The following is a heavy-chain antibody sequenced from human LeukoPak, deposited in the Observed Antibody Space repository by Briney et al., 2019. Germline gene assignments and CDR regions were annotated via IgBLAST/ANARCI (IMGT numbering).Heavy chain of an antibody. D-gene: IGHD3-10*01. CDR2: IYTSWST. V-gene: IGHV4-4*07. CDR1: VGSISSYY. CDR3: ATTMVRGASYYYGMDV. Sequence: PSETLSLTCTVSVGSISSYYWIWIPQPAGKGLEWIRRIYTSWSTNYNPSLKSRVTLSVDTSKNQFSLKLSSVTAADTAVYYCATTMVRGASYYYGMDVWGQGTTVTVSS. J-gene: IGHJ6*02.